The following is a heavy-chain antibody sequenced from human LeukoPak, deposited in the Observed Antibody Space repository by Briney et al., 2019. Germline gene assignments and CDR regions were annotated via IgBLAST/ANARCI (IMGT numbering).Heavy chain of an antibody. CDR1: GFTFSSYA. V-gene: IGHV3-23*01. Sequence: GGSLRLSCAASGFTFSSYAMSWVRQAPGKGLEWVSAISGSGGSTYYADSVKGRFTISRDDSKNTLYLQMNSLRAEHTAVYYSANAKGYYDILTGYYYTHFDYWGQGTLVTVSS. D-gene: IGHD3-9*01. CDR3: ANAKGYYDILTGYYYTHFDY. CDR2: ISGSGGST. J-gene: IGHJ4*02.